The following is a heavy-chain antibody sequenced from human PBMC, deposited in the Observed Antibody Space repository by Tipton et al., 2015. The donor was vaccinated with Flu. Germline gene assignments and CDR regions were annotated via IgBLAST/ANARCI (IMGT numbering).Heavy chain of an antibody. V-gene: IGHV4-38-2*01. CDR2: FGTMSHSGRT. D-gene: IGHD3-10*02. CDR1: GYSISSGYY. J-gene: IGHJ4*02. Sequence: TLSLTCAVSGYSISSGYYWGWIRQPPGKGLEWIGTFGTMSHSGRTYYSPSLKSRLTISVDTSKNQFSLRLSSVTAADTAVYYCARHTGDSVRGVIDYWGQGTLVTVSS. CDR3: ARHTGDSVRGVIDY.